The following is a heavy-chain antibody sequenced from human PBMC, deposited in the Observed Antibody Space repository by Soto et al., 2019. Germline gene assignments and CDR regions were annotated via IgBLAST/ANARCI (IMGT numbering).Heavy chain of an antibody. V-gene: IGHV6-1*01. J-gene: IGHJ6*01. D-gene: IGHD3-10*02. CDR1: GDSVSSNSAA. CDR2: TYYRSKWYN. Sequence: SQTLSLTCAISGDSVSSNSAAWNWIRQSPSRGLEWLGRTYYRSKWYNDYAVSVKSRITINPDTSKNQFSLQLNSVTPEDTAVYYCARVFGSIWAAGPYYFFYVMDVWGQGTTVTGPS. CDR3: ARVFGSIWAAGPYYFFYVMDV.